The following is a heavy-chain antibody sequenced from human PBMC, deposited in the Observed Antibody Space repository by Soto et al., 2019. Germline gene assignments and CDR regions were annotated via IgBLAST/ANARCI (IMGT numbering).Heavy chain of an antibody. Sequence: SVKVSCKASGGTFSSYAISWVRQAPGQGLEWMGGIIPIFGTANYAQKFQGRVTITADESTSTAYMELSSLRAEDTAVYYCAKDRIAAAGRYYYYYGMGVWGQGTTVTVSS. CDR3: AKDRIAAAGRYYYYYGMGV. V-gene: IGHV1-69*13. J-gene: IGHJ6*02. D-gene: IGHD6-13*01. CDR2: IIPIFGTA. CDR1: GGTFSSYA.